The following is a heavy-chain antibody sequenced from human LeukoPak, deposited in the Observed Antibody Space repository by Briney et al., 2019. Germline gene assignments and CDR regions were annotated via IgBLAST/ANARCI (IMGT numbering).Heavy chain of an antibody. Sequence: ETLSLTCTISGGSVSDYYWSWIRQSLGKGLEWIGYIYHTGSTSYSPSLKSRVTISADTSQNQFSLKLSSVTAADTAVYYCASRKLGNDYWGQGTLVTVSS. D-gene: IGHD7-27*01. J-gene: IGHJ4*02. CDR1: GGSVSDYY. V-gene: IGHV4-59*02. CDR3: ASRKLGNDY. CDR2: IYHTGST.